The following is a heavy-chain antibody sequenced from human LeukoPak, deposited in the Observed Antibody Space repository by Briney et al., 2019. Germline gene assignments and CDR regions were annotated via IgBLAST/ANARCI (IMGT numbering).Heavy chain of an antibody. D-gene: IGHD2-2*01. Sequence: PSETLSLTCAVHGGSFSGYYWSWIRQPPGKGLEWIGEINHSGSTNYNPSLKSRVTISVDTSKNQFSLKLSSVTAADTAVYYCARGRRRQYQLLRSWFDPWGQGTLVTVSS. CDR1: GGSFSGYY. CDR3: ARGRRRQYQLLRSWFDP. J-gene: IGHJ5*02. CDR2: INHSGST. V-gene: IGHV4-34*01.